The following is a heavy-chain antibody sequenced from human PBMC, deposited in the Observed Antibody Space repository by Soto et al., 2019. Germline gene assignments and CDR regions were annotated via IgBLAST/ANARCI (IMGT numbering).Heavy chain of an antibody. CDR1: GFSFSDSW. D-gene: IGHD3-16*01. CDR3: ASLGRHG. Sequence: GGSLRLSCAASGFSFSDSWMDWVRQAPGKGPEWVTNIKEDGSEKNYVDSVKGRFTISRDNAKNSLYLQMNSLRAEDTAVYYCASLGRHGWGQGTTVTVSS. CDR2: IKEDGSEK. J-gene: IGHJ6*02. V-gene: IGHV3-7*01.